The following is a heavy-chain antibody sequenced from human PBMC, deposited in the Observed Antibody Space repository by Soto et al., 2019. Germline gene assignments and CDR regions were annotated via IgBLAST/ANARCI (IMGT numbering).Heavy chain of an antibody. CDR1: GFTFSSNG. D-gene: IGHD6-6*01. CDR3: GKEEATSIDLES. CDR2: ISYDGSNT. V-gene: IGHV3-30*18. Sequence: QVQLVESGGGVVQPGRSLTLSCAASGFTFSSNGMHWVRQAPGKGLEWLEVISYDGSNTYYADSVKGRFTISRDNSKNTLSLQMNSLRPEDTAVYYCGKEEATSIDLESWGQGTLVTVSS. J-gene: IGHJ4*02.